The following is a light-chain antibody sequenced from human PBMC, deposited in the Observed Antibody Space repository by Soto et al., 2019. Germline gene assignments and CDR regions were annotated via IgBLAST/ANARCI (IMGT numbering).Light chain of an antibody. CDR1: SGHSSYA. J-gene: IGLJ3*02. CDR2: LNSDGSH. CDR3: QTWGTGGWV. Sequence: QLVLTQSPSASASLGASVKLTCTLSSGHSSYAIAWHQQQPEKGPRYLMKLNSDGSHSKGDGIPDRFSGSSSGAERYLTIPSLQSEDEADYYCQTWGTGGWVFGGGTKVTVL. V-gene: IGLV4-69*01.